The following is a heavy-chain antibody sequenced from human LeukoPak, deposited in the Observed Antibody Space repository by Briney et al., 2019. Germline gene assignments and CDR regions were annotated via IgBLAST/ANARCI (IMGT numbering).Heavy chain of an antibody. CDR1: GGSFSGYY. Sequence: PSETLSLTCAVYGGSFSGYYWSWIRQPPGKGLEWIGEINHSGSTNYNPSLKSRVTISVDTSKNQFSLKLSSVTAADTAVYYCARGRRYCSSTSCYHYYYYGMDVWGQGTTVTVSS. CDR2: INHSGST. D-gene: IGHD2-2*01. V-gene: IGHV4-34*01. J-gene: IGHJ6*02. CDR3: ARGRRYCSSTSCYHYYYYGMDV.